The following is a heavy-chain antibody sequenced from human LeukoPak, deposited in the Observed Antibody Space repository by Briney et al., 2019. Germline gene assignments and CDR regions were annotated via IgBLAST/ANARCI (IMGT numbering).Heavy chain of an antibody. CDR1: RYSFSSHW. Sequence: GESLKISCKGSRYSFSSHWIGWVRQMPGKGLEWMGRIDPSDSYTNYSPPFQGHVTISADKSISTAYLQWSSLKASDTAMYYCARHRSDESIAAAGEWGQGTLVTVSS. CDR3: ARHRSDESIAAAGE. CDR2: IDPSDSYT. D-gene: IGHD6-13*01. J-gene: IGHJ4*02. V-gene: IGHV5-10-1*01.